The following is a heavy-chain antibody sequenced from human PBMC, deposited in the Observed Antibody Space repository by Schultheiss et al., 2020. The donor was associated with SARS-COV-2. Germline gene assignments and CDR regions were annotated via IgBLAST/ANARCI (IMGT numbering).Heavy chain of an antibody. CDR3: VSLYTGSNYLDY. D-gene: IGHD1-26*01. Sequence: GGSLRLSCAASGFTFSSYSMNWVRQAPGKGLEWVSAIGTAGDPYYPGSVKGRFTISRENAKNSLYLQMNSLKTEDTAVYYCVSLYTGSNYLDYWGQGALVTVSS. V-gene: IGHV3-13*05. CDR2: IGTAGDP. CDR1: GFTFSSYS. J-gene: IGHJ4*02.